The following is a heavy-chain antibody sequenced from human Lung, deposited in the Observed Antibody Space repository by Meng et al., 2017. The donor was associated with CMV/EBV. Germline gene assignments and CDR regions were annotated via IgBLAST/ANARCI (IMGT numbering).Heavy chain of an antibody. CDR2: ISYSGNT. V-gene: IGHV4-39*07. J-gene: IGHJ6*02. CDR1: GTSIRSSTYY. Sequence: SXTLSLXCSLSGTSIRSSTYYWGWIRQPPGKGLEWIGSISYSGNTYYNPSLKSPVTISVDTSKNQFSLRLSSVTAADTAVYYCAREGGKGDYRDYRMYYGMDVXGQGXTVTVSS. CDR3: AREGGKGDYRDYRMYYGMDV. D-gene: IGHD4-11*01.